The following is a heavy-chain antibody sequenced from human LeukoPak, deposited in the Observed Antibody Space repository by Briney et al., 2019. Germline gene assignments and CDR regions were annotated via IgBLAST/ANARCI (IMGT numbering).Heavy chain of an antibody. V-gene: IGHV4-34*01. CDR3: ARGSSHFDK. Sequence: PSETLRLTCAVYGGSFSDYYWTWIRQAPGKGLEWIGEINRGDYNPSLQSRVTISVHTSKNQFSLKLTSVTAADTGVYYCARGSSHFDKWGQGALVTVSS. J-gene: IGHJ4*02. CDR2: INRG. CDR1: GGSFSDYY.